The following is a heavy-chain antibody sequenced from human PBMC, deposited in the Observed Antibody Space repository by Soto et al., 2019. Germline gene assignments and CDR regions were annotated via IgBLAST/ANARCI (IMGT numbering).Heavy chain of an antibody. CDR3: VKDLFGMDV. CDR2: ISSNGGGT. Sequence: GGSLRLSCSTSGFTFNQYSMQWVRQSPGKGLQFVSTISSNGGGTDYTDSVKGRFTISRDNSKKTLYLQMSRLRPGDTAVYYCVKDLFGMDVWGQGTTVTVSS. CDR1: GFTFNQYS. V-gene: IGHV3-64D*06. J-gene: IGHJ6*02.